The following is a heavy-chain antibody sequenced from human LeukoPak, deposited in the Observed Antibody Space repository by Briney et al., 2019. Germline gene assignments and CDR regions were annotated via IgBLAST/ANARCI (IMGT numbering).Heavy chain of an antibody. CDR3: AKDSTVSGSYYGMDI. CDR1: GFTFSSYT. J-gene: IGHJ6*02. CDR2: ISGSGSTT. Sequence: PGGSLRLSCAASGFTFSSYTVTWVRQAPGKGLEWVPSISGSGSTTYSADSVKGRFTISRDNSKNTLYLQMNSLRAEDTAVYYCAKDSTVSGSYYGMDIWGQGTTVTVSS. D-gene: IGHD3-22*01. V-gene: IGHV3-23*01.